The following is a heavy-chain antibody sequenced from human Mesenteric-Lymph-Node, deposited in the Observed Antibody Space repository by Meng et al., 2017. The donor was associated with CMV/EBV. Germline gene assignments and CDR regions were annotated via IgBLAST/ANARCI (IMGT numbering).Heavy chain of an antibody. V-gene: IGHV3-53*01. D-gene: IGHD1-1*01. CDR1: GFTFSRHW. CDR2: IYSDGNT. Sequence: GESLKISCEAAGFTFSRHWMSWVRQAPGKGLEWVAVIYSDGNTYYADSVKGRFTISRDNSKNTLYFQMNSLRADDTAVYYCAREQRLMGAFDIWGQGTMVTVSS. J-gene: IGHJ3*02. CDR3: AREQRLMGAFDI.